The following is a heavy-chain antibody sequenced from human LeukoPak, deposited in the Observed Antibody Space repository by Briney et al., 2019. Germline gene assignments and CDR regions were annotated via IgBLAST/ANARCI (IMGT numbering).Heavy chain of an antibody. J-gene: IGHJ4*02. CDR1: GGSFSGYY. D-gene: IGHD3-10*01. CDR3: ARGRATMVRGVSRPFDY. CDR2: INHSGST. Sequence: SETLSLTCAVYGGSFSGYYWSWIRQPPGKGLEWIGDINHSGSTNYNPSLKSRVTISVDTSKNQFSLKLSSVTAADTAVYYCARGRATMVRGVSRPFDYWGQGTLVTVSS. V-gene: IGHV4-34*01.